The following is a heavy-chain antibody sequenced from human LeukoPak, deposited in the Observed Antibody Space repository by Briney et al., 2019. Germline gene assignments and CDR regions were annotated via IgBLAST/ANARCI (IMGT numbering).Heavy chain of an antibody. V-gene: IGHV3-11*01. CDR1: GFTFSDYY. D-gene: IGHD6-19*01. CDR2: ISSSGSNI. J-gene: IGHJ3*02. Sequence: GGSLRLSCAASGFTFSDYYMSWIRQAPGKGLEWVSYISSSGSNIYYADSVKGRFTISRDNSKNTLYLQMNSLRAEDTAVYYCAKDISGWYGSFAFDIWGQGTMVTVSS. CDR3: AKDISGWYGSFAFDI.